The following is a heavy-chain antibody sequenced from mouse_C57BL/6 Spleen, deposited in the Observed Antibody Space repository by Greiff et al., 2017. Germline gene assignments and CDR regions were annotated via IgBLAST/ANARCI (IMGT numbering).Heavy chain of an antibody. J-gene: IGHJ4*01. CDR2: INPSNGGT. V-gene: IGHV1-53*01. CDR1: GYTFTSYW. D-gene: IGHD2-1*01. CDR3: ARDYYGNYYAMDY. Sequence: VQLQQPGTELVKPGASVKLSCKASGYTFTSYWMHWVKQRPGQGLEWIGNINPSNGGTNYNEKFQSKATLTVDKSSSTAYMQLSSLTSEDSAVYYCARDYYGNYYAMDYWGQGTSVTVSS.